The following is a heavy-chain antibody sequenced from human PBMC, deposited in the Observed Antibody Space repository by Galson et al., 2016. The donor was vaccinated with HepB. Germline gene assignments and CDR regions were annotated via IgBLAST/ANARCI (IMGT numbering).Heavy chain of an antibody. CDR1: GDSISSSSYY. CDR2: ISGSGGST. D-gene: IGHD3-3*01. J-gene: IGHJ4*02. V-gene: IGHV3-23*01. Sequence: ETLSLTCTVSGDSISSSSYYWVWIRQPPGKGLEWVSGISGSGGSTYYADSVKGRFTISRENYENTLYLQMNSLRAEDTAVYHCAPTSRYYDFWSGYYTLIPGSYWGQGTLVTVSS. CDR3: APTSRYYDFWSGYYTLIPGSY.